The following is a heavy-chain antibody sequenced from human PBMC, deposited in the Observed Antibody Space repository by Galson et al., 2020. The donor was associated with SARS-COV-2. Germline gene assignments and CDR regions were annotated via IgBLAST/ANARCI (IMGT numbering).Heavy chain of an antibody. CDR1: GYTFSGHY. CDR2: INPNSGDT. Sequence: ASVKVSCKASGYTFSGHYMNWVRLAPGQGLEWMGRINPNSGDTDVAQKFQGRVTMTTDTSLTTAYMELSRLTSDDTAVYYCTRGSNSSPFYPFDPWGQGTLVTVSS. V-gene: IGHV1-2*06. J-gene: IGHJ5*02. CDR3: TRGSNSSPFYPFDP. D-gene: IGHD3-10*01.